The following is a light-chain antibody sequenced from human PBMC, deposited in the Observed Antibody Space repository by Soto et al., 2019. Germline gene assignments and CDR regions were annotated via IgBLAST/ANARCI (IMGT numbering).Light chain of an antibody. CDR1: SSDIGASNS. Sequence: QSALTQPPSASGSLGQSVTISCAGSSSDIGASNSVSWYQQHPGKAPKLLISEVTKRPSGVPDRFSGSKSGNTASLTVSGLQADDEADYYCGSKAGSNKHVVFGGGTQLTVL. J-gene: IGLJ2*01. V-gene: IGLV2-8*01. CDR3: GSKAGSNKHVV. CDR2: EVT.